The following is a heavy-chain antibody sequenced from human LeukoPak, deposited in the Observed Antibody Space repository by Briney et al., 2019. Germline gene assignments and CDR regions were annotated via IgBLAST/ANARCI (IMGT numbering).Heavy chain of an antibody. CDR3: ARGGSPYGMDV. J-gene: IGHJ6*02. V-gene: IGHV3-48*03. D-gene: IGHD3-10*01. CDR2: TSSSGSTI. Sequence: GGSLRLSCVASGFPFGNYAMNWVRQAPGKGLEWISYTSSSGSTIYYADSVRGRFTMSRDSAKKSMYLQMNSLSAEDTAIYYCARGGSPYGMDVWGPGTTVTVSS. CDR1: GFPFGNYA.